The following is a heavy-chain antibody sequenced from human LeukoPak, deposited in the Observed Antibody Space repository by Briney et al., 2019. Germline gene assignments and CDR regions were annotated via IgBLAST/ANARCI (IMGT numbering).Heavy chain of an antibody. Sequence: PSETLSLTCTISGGSSSSYYWSWIRQPPGKGLEWIGYIHYSGSTNYNPSLKSRATISLDTSKNQVSLKPTSVTAADTAVYYCARRASGSYPDYFDSWGQGTLVTVSS. CDR1: GGSSSSYY. V-gene: IGHV4-59*08. D-gene: IGHD1-26*01. J-gene: IGHJ4*02. CDR3: ARRASGSYPDYFDS. CDR2: IHYSGST.